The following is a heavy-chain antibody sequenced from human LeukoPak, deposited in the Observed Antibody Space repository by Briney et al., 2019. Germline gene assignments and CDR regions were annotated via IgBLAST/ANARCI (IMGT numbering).Heavy chain of an antibody. D-gene: IGHD5-18*01. CDR2: ISSSSSYI. Sequence: GGSLRLSCAASGFTFSSYSMNWARQAPGKGLEWVSSISSSSSYIYYADSVKGRFTISRDNAKNSLYLQMNSLRAEDTAVYYCARVPYSYGYIDYWGQGTLVTVSS. CDR3: ARVPYSYGYIDY. CDR1: GFTFSSYS. J-gene: IGHJ4*02. V-gene: IGHV3-21*01.